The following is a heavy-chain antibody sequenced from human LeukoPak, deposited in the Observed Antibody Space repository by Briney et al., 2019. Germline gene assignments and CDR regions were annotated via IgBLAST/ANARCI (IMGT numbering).Heavy chain of an antibody. Sequence: SETLSLTCSVSGYSISSGYYWGWIRQPPGKGLEWIGSIYHSGITYYKPSLKSRVTISVDTSKNQFSLRLSSVTAADTAVYYCARDNGFDRYFNNWGQGTLVTVSS. CDR3: ARDNGFDRYFNN. D-gene: IGHD3-9*01. J-gene: IGHJ4*02. CDR1: GYSISSGYY. V-gene: IGHV4-38-2*02. CDR2: IYHSGIT.